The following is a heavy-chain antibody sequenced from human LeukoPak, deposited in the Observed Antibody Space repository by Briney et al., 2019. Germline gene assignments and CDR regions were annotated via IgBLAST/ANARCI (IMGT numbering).Heavy chain of an antibody. J-gene: IGHJ3*02. V-gene: IGHV1-24*01. CDR2: FDPEDGET. D-gene: IGHD2-21*02. CDR3: AITYCGGDCPTYDAFDI. CDR1: GYTLTELS. Sequence: ASVKVSCKVSGYTLTELSMHWVRQAPGKGLEWMGGFDPEDGETIYAQKFQGRVTMTEDTSTDTAYMELCSLRSEDTAVYYCAITYCGGDCPTYDAFDIWGQGTMVTVSS.